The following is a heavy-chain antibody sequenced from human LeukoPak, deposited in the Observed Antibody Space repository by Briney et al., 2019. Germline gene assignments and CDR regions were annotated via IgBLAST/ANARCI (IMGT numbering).Heavy chain of an antibody. Sequence: SETLSLTCTVSGGSISSYYWSWIRQPPGKGLEWIGYIYYSGSTNYNPCLKSRVTISVDTSKNQFSLKLSSVTAADTAVYYCARVNYDILTGYYRFDYWGQGTLVTVSS. CDR3: ARVNYDILTGYYRFDY. J-gene: IGHJ4*02. D-gene: IGHD3-9*01. CDR1: GGSISSYY. V-gene: IGHV4-59*01. CDR2: IYYSGST.